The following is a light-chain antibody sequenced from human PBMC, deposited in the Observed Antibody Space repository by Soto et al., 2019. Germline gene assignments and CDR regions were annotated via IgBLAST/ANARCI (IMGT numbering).Light chain of an antibody. CDR3: QQRSKT. J-gene: IGKJ1*01. Sequence: EIVLTQSPATLSLSPGERATLSCRASQSVSSYLAWYQQKPGQAPRLLIYDASNRATGIPAGFSGSGSGTDFTLTISSLEPEDFAVYYCQQRSKTFGQGTKVDIK. V-gene: IGKV3-11*01. CDR2: DAS. CDR1: QSVSSY.